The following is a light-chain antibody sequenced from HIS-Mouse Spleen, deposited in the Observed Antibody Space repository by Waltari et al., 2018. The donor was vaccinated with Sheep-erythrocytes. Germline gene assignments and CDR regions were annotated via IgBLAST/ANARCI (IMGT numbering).Light chain of an antibody. Sequence: EIVLTQSPATLSFSPGERASQSVSSFLAWYQQKPVQAPRLLIYDASNRATGIPARFSGSGSGTDFTLAISSLEPEDFAVYYCQQRSNWPLTFGGGTKVEIK. V-gene: IGKV3-11*01. CDR3: QQRSNWPLT. CDR2: DAS. J-gene: IGKJ4*01. CDR1: QSVSSF.